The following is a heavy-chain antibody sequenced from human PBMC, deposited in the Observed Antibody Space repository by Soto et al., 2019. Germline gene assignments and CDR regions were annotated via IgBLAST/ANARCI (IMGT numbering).Heavy chain of an antibody. CDR3: ARDLRSDDFWSGYYPDDYYGMDV. CDR1: GRPTRSSNW. CDR2: IYHSGST. J-gene: IGHJ6*02. V-gene: IGHV4-4*02. Sequence: SDTLTLTCAVSGRPTRSSNWWSSVRQPPGKGPAWIGEIYHSGSTNSNPSLKSRVTISVDKSKNQFSLKLSSVTAADTAVYYCARDLRSDDFWSGYYPDDYYGMDVWGQGPTVTVS. D-gene: IGHD3-3*01.